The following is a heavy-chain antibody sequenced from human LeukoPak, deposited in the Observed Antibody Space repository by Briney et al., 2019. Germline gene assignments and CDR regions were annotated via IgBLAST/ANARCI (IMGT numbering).Heavy chain of an antibody. V-gene: IGHV3-49*04. CDR3: TRLGPVSYFDY. CDR2: IRSKAYGGTT. CDR1: GFTFGDYA. Sequence: PGGSLRLSCTASGFTFGDYAMSWVRQAPGKGLEWVGFIRSKAYGGTTGYAASVKGRFTISRDDSKSIAYLQMNSLKTEDTAVYYCTRLGPVSYFDYWGQGTLVTVSS. J-gene: IGHJ4*02. D-gene: IGHD3/OR15-3a*01.